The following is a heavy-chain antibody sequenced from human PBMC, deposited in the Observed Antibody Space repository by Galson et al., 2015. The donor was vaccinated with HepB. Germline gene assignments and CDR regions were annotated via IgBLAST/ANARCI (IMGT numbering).Heavy chain of an antibody. D-gene: IGHD4-17*01. CDR3: ATGADDYGVPFDY. J-gene: IGHJ4*02. V-gene: IGHV3-7*03. Sequence: SLRLSCAASGFTFSSYWMSWVRQAPGKGLEWVANIKQDGSEKYYVDSVKGRFTISRDNAKNSLYLQMNSLRAEDTAVYYCATGADDYGVPFDYWGQGTLVTVSS. CDR1: GFTFSSYW. CDR2: IKQDGSEK.